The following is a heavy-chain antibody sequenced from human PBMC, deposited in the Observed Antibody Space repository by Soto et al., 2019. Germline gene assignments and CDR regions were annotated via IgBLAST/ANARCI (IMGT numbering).Heavy chain of an antibody. V-gene: IGHV3-30-3*01. D-gene: IGHD6-13*01. CDR2: ISYDGSNK. J-gene: IGHJ4*02. CDR1: GFTFSNYA. Sequence: PGGSLRLSCAASGFTFSNYAMHWVRQAPGKGLEWVAVISYDGSNKYYADSVKGRFTISRDNSKNTLFLQMNSLRAEDTAVYYCVPKQLVPIDYWGQGTLVTVSS. CDR3: VPKQLVPIDY.